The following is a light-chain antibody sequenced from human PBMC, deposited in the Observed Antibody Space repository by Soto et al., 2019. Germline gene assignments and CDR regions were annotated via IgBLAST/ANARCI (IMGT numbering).Light chain of an antibody. Sequence: QSVLTHPPSVSRAPGQRVSISFTGSISNIWAGYDVHWYQHLPGTAPKLLIYANNNRPSGVPDRFYGYKSGTSASLAITGLQAEDEADYYCQSYDSSRSPLYVFGTGTKVTVL. J-gene: IGLJ1*01. CDR2: ANN. CDR3: QSYDSSRSPLYV. CDR1: ISNIWAGYD. V-gene: IGLV1-40*01.